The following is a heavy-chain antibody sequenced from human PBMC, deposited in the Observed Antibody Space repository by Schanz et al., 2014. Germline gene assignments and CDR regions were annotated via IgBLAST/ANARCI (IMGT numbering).Heavy chain of an antibody. D-gene: IGHD1-26*01. Sequence: EVQLVASGGGLVQPGGSLRLSCAASGFAVDNYYMSCVRQAPGRGLEWVSYISGSSRTIYYADSMKGRFTVSRDNAENALYLQMNSLRAEDTGLYFCARGGSGSHYRLDYWGQGTLVNVSS. CDR3: ARGGSGSHYRLDY. J-gene: IGHJ4*02. V-gene: IGHV3-48*01. CDR1: GFAVDNYY. CDR2: ISGSSRTI.